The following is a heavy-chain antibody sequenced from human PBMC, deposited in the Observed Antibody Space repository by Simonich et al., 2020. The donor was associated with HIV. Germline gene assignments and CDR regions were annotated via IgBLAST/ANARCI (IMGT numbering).Heavy chain of an antibody. V-gene: IGHV1-18*01. CDR2: VSAYKCNT. D-gene: IGHD3-10*01. CDR1: GYTFTTSG. Sequence: QVQLVQSGAEVKKTGASVKVSCKASGYTFTTSGITWVRQAPGQGLEWMGWVSAYKCNTNCAHKRQGRVTMTTDTSTITAYMELRSLRSDDTAMYYCARAGSITMVRGAEGYYGLDVWGQGTTVTVSS. J-gene: IGHJ6*02. CDR3: ARAGSITMVRGAEGYYGLDV.